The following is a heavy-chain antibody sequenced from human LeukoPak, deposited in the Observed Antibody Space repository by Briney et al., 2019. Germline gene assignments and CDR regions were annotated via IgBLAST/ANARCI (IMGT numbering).Heavy chain of an antibody. CDR2: IKQDGSEK. J-gene: IGHJ4*02. Sequence: GGSLRLSCAASGFTFSSYWMSWVRQAPGKGLEWVANIKQDGSEKYYVDSVKGRFTISRDNAKNSLYLQMNSLRAEDTAVYYCAGGWLQDNFDYWGQGILVTVSS. CDR1: GFTFSSYW. V-gene: IGHV3-7*04. CDR3: AGGWLQDNFDY. D-gene: IGHD5-24*01.